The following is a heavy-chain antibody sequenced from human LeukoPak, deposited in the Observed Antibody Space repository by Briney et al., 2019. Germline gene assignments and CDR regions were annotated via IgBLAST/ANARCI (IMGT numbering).Heavy chain of an antibody. V-gene: IGHV3-23*01. CDR3: AKQALVRGYYYMDV. D-gene: IGHD3-10*01. CDR2: ISGGDFST. Sequence: PGGSLRLSCAASGFIFSSYAMTWVRQAPGKGLEWVSAISGGDFSTYYADSVKGRFTISRDNSKNTLYLQMNSLRAEDTAIYYCAKQALVRGYYYMDVWGKGATVTVSS. CDR1: GFIFSSYA. J-gene: IGHJ6*03.